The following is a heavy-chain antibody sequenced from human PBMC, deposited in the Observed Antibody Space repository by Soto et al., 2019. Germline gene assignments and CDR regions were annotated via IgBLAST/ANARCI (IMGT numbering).Heavy chain of an antibody. V-gene: IGHV4-59*02. Sequence: SETLSLTCTVFGGSVTSYYWTWIRQPPGKGLEWIGYTHYSGNTNYSPSLKSRVTMSVDTSKNQFSLKLSSVTAADTAVYYCARATAAAFDYWGQGTLVTVSS. D-gene: IGHD6-13*01. CDR2: THYSGNT. CDR3: ARATAAAFDY. CDR1: GGSVTSYY. J-gene: IGHJ4*02.